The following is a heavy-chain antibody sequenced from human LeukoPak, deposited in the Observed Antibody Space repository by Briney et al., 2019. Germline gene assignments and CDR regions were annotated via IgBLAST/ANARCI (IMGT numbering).Heavy chain of an antibody. CDR1: GGTFSSYA. V-gene: IGHV1-69*13. D-gene: IGHD1-26*01. J-gene: IGHJ4*02. Sequence: SVKVSCKASGGTFSSYAISWVRQAPGQGLEWMGGIIPIFGTANYAQKFQGRVTITADESTSTAYMELSSLRSEDTAVYYCASNSGSYPSPLYYFDYWGQGTLVTVSS. CDR2: IIPIFGTA. CDR3: ASNSGSYPSPLYYFDY.